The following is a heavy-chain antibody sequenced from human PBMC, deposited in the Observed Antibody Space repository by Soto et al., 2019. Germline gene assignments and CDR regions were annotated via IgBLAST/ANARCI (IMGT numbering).Heavy chain of an antibody. CDR3: ARDKRDLRFLEWSYYFDY. Sequence: QVQLVESGGGVVQPGRSLRLSCAASGFTFSSYALHWVRQAPGRGLEWVAVISYDGSNKYYADSVKGRFTISRDSSKNTLYLQMNSLRAEDTAVYYCARDKRDLRFLEWSYYFDYWGQGTLVTFSS. J-gene: IGHJ4*02. V-gene: IGHV3-30-3*01. CDR2: ISYDGSNK. CDR1: GFTFSSYA. D-gene: IGHD3-3*01.